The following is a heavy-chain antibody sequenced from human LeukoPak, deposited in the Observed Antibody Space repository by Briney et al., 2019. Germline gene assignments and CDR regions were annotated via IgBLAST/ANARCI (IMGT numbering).Heavy chain of an antibody. CDR2: IIPILGIA. J-gene: IGHJ4*02. D-gene: IGHD2-2*01. CDR1: GGTFSSYA. Sequence: ASVKVSCKASGGTFSSYAISWVRQPPGQGLEWMGRIIPILGIANYAQKFQGRVTITADKSTSTAYMELSSLRSEDTAVYYCARARTLGYCSSTSCQRIFDYWGQGTLVTVSS. V-gene: IGHV1-69*04. CDR3: ARARTLGYCSSTSCQRIFDY.